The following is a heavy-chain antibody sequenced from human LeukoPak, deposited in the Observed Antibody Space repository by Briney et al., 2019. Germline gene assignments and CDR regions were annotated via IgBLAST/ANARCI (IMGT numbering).Heavy chain of an antibody. D-gene: IGHD6-25*01. J-gene: IGHJ5*02. CDR3: ARVVPGNSCTSGSFCNWFDP. Sequence: SETLSLTCTVTGYSISSGYSWGWIRQPPGKGLEWIGSMYQSGSTYYNPSLKSRVTISVDTSKNHFSLKLSSVTAADTAVYYCARVVPGNSCTSGSFCNWFDPWGQGVLVTVSS. V-gene: IGHV4-38-2*02. CDR2: MYQSGST. CDR1: GYSISSGYS.